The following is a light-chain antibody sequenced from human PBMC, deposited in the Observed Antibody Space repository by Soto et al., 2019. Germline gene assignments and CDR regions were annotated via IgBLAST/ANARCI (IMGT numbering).Light chain of an antibody. Sequence: DVVMTQSPLSLPVTLGQPASISCRSSQSLVYSDGNTYLNWFQQRPGQSPTRLVYKVSIRDSWVRDRCSGSGSGTDFTLKITRVEPEDVGVYYCMQHTHSPWTFGQGTKVEF. J-gene: IGKJ1*01. CDR2: KVS. CDR1: QSLVYSDGNTY. V-gene: IGKV2-30*01. CDR3: MQHTHSPWT.